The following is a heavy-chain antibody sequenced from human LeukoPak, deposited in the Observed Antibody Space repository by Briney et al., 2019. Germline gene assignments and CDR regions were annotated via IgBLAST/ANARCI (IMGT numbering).Heavy chain of an antibody. CDR3: ARHWSPRGRSYFDY. CDR1: GGSISSSSYY. J-gene: IGHJ4*02. V-gene: IGHV4-39*01. CDR2: IYYNGST. Sequence: SETLSLTCTVSGGSISSSSYYWDWIRQPPGKGLEWIGSIYYNGSTYYNPSLKSRVTISVDTSKNQFSLKLTSVTAADTAVYYCARHWSPRGRSYFDYWGQGTLVTVSS.